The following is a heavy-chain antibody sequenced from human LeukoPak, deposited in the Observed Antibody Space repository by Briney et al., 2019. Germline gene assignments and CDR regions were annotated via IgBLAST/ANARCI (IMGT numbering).Heavy chain of an antibody. Sequence: PSETLSLTCTVSGGSISNSSYYWGWIRQPPGKGLEWIGSIYYSGSTSYNPSLKSRVTISVDTSKNQFSLKLSSVIAADTAVYYCARAYCGGGDCYHSRGWFDTWGQGTLVTVSS. CDR3: ARAYCGGGDCYHSRGWFDT. J-gene: IGHJ5*02. V-gene: IGHV4-39*07. CDR2: IYYSGST. CDR1: GGSISNSSYY. D-gene: IGHD2-21*02.